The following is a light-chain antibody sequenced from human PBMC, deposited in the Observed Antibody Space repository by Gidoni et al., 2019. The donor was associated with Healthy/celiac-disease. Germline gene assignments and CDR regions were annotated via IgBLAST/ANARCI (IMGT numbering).Light chain of an antibody. V-gene: IGKV3-20*01. Sequence: EFVLTHSPGTLSLSPGERATLSCRASQSVSSSYLAWYQQKPGQPPRLLIYGASSRATGIPDRFSGSGSGTDFTLNISRLEPEDFAVYYCQQYGSSPPTFGQGTKVEIK. CDR2: GAS. J-gene: IGKJ1*01. CDR3: QQYGSSPPT. CDR1: QSVSSSY.